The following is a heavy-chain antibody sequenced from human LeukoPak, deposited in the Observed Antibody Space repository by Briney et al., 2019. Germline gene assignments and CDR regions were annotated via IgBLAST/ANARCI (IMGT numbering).Heavy chain of an antibody. J-gene: IGHJ2*01. V-gene: IGHV4-59*01. CDR3: ARGDWYFDL. CDR1: XGSXXXXY. Sequence: TVXXGSXXXXYWSXXRXPPXXXXEWIGYIYYSGSTNYNPSLKSRVTISGDTSKNQFSLKLSSVTAADTAVYYCARGDWYFDLWGRGTLVTISS. CDR2: IYYSGST.